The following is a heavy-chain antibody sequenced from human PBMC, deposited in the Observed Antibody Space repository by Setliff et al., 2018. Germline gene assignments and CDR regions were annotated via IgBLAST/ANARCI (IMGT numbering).Heavy chain of an antibody. D-gene: IGHD4-4*01. Sequence: GGSLRLSCAASGFSLSSYWMSWVRQAPGKGLEWVSCISGGSSYIHYEDSMKGRFTISRDSSRNTLYLQMSSLRPEDTALYYCARSTETFSGEDFYFFYYMDVWGKGTTVTVSS. CDR2: ISGGSSYI. J-gene: IGHJ6*03. V-gene: IGHV3-21*01. CDR3: ARSTETFSGEDFYFFYYMDV. CDR1: GFSLSSYW.